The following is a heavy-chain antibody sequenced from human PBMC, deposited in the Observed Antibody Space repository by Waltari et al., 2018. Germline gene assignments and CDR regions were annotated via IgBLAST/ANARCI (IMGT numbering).Heavy chain of an antibody. CDR3: ARGGNPSGYYYYFDY. CDR2: IWYDGSNK. Sequence: QVQLVESGGGVVQPGRSLRLSCAASGFTFSSYGMHWVRQAPGKGLEWVAVIWYDGSNKYYADSVNGGFTISRDNSKNTLYLQMNSLRAEDTAVYYCARGGNPSGYYYYFDYWGQGTLVTVSS. V-gene: IGHV3-33*08. CDR1: GFTFSSYG. D-gene: IGHD3-22*01. J-gene: IGHJ4*02.